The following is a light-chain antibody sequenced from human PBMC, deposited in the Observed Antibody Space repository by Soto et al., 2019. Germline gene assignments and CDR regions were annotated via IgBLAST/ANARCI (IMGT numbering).Light chain of an antibody. CDR2: KAS. V-gene: IGKV1-5*03. CDR3: QQYKSYPWS. CDR1: QSISSW. J-gene: IGKJ1*01. Sequence: DIQMTQSPSTLSASVGDRVTITCRASQSISSWLAWYQQKPGKAPKLLIYKASSLESGVPSRFSGSGSGTECTLTIRSLQPDDFATYYCQQYKSYPWSFGQGTKVEIK.